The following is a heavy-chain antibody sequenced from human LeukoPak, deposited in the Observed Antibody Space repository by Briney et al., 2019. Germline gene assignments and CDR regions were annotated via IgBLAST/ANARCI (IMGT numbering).Heavy chain of an antibody. Sequence: SETLSLTCAVYGGSFSGYYWSWIRQPPGKGLEWIGEINHSGSTNYNPSLKSRITISVDTSKNQFSLKLSSVTAADTAVYYCARGLDSSSSFLHYYYGMDVWGQGTTVTVSS. D-gene: IGHD6-6*01. CDR2: INHSGST. CDR3: ARGLDSSSSFLHYYYGMDV. V-gene: IGHV4-34*01. CDR1: GGSFSGYY. J-gene: IGHJ6*02.